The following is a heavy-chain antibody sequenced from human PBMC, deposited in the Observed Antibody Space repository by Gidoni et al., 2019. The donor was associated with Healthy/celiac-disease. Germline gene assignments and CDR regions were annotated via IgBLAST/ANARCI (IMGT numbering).Heavy chain of an antibody. CDR1: GGTFSSYA. CDR2: IIPILGIA. Sequence: QVQLVQSGAEVKKPGSSVKVSCKASGGTFSSYAISWVRQAPGQGLAWMGRIIPILGIANSAQKFQGRVTITADKSTSTAYMELSSLRSEDTAVYYCARGTGDPLYYGMDVWGQGTTVTVSS. J-gene: IGHJ6*02. V-gene: IGHV1-69*04. D-gene: IGHD7-27*01. CDR3: ARGTGDPLYYGMDV.